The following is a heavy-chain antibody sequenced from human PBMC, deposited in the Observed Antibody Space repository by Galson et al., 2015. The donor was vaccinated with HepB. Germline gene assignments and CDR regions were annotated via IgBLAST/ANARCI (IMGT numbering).Heavy chain of an antibody. D-gene: IGHD3-3*01. CDR3: ARVMTYYDFLSGYPQRGYYMDV. CDR1: GFTFSSYG. V-gene: IGHV3-33*01. Sequence: SLRLSCAASGFTFSSYGMHWVRQAPGKGLEWVAVIWYDGSNKYYADSVKGRFTISRDNSKNTLYLQMNSLRAEDTAVYYCARVMTYYDFLSGYPQRGYYMDVWGKGTTVTVSS. J-gene: IGHJ6*03. CDR2: IWYDGSNK.